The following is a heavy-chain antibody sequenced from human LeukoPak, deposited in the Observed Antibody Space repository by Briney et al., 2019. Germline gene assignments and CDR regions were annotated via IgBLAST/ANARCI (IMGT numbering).Heavy chain of an antibody. CDR1: GYTFTGYY. Sequence: ASVKVSCKASGYTFTGYYMHWVRQAPGQGLEWMGWINPNSGGTNYAQKFQGRVTMTRDTSISTAYMELSRLRSDDTAVYYCAKVNGLYFWSGYHDYWGQGTLVTVSS. J-gene: IGHJ4*02. V-gene: IGHV1-2*02. D-gene: IGHD3-3*01. CDR2: INPNSGGT. CDR3: AKVNGLYFWSGYHDY.